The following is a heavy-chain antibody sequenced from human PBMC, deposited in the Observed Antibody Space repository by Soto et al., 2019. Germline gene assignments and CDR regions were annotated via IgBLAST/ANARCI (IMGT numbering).Heavy chain of an antibody. CDR1: GSTFSSYA. CDR3: ARGGGRVYAGRGWSYFDY. CDR2: IIPIFGTA. D-gene: IGHD2-8*01. V-gene: IGHV1-69*06. Sequence: QVQLVQSGAEVKKPGSSVKVSCKASGSTFSSYAISWVRQAPGQGLEWMGGIIPIFGTANYAQKFQGRVTVTADKSTSTAYMELSSLRSEDTAVYYCARGGGRVYAGRGWSYFDYWGQGTLVTVSS. J-gene: IGHJ4*02.